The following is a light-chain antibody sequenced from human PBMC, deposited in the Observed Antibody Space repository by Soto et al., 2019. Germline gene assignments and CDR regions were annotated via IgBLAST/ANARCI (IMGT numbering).Light chain of an antibody. V-gene: IGLV2-14*01. Sequence: QSVLTQPASVSGSPGQSITISCTGTSSDVGGYNYVSWYQQLPGKAPKLMIYEVSHRPSGVSNRFSGSKSGNTASLTISGLQAEDEADYHCSSYTSSSTQVFGGGTKLTVL. CDR1: SSDVGGYNY. CDR2: EVS. J-gene: IGLJ3*02. CDR3: SSYTSSSTQV.